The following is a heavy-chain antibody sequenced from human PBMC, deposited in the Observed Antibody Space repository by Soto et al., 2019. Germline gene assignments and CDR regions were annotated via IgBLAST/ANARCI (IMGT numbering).Heavy chain of an antibody. CDR2: IYYAGST. CDR3: ARLVGAPPL. CDR1: GGSITRSTYY. D-gene: IGHD1-26*01. J-gene: IGHJ4*02. V-gene: IGHV4-39*01. Sequence: PSATLSITCTVSGGSITRSTYYWGWIRQPPGKGLEWIGSIYYAGSTYYSPSLKSRVSISVDTSKNQLYLKLSSVTAADTAVYYCARLVGAPPLWGQGTLVTVSS.